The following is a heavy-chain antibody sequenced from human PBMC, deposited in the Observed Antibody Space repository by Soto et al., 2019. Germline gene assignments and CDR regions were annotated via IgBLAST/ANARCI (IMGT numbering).Heavy chain of an antibody. CDR2: ISYDGSNK. CDR3: ARFYCSSTSCYAPVGYYYGMDV. D-gene: IGHD2-2*01. Sequence: PGGSLRLSCAASGFTFNSYAMHWVRQTPGKGLEWVAVISYDGSNKYYADSVKGRFTISRDNSKNTLYLQMNSLRAEDTAVYYCARFYCSSTSCYAPVGYYYGMDVWGQGTTVTVSS. J-gene: IGHJ6*02. V-gene: IGHV3-30-3*01. CDR1: GFTFNSYA.